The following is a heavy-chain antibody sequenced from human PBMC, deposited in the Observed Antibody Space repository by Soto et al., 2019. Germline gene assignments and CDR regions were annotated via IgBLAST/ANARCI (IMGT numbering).Heavy chain of an antibody. CDR1: GGSFSGYY. J-gene: IGHJ2*01. V-gene: IGHV4-34*01. Sequence: QVHLQQWGAGLLKPSETLSLTCAVYGGSFSGYYWSWIRQPPGKGLEWIGEINHSGSTNYNPSLKSQGSILVGTSNNHFSLNLSSVTTADTAVYYCARGRGDGYNQHWYFDLWGRGTLVTVSS. CDR3: ARGRGDGYNQHWYFDL. CDR2: INHSGST. D-gene: IGHD3-10*01.